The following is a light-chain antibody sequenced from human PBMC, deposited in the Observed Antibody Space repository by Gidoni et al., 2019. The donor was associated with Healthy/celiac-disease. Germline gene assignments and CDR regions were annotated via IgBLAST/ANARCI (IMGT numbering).Light chain of an antibody. CDR3: QQFNSYPPT. CDR2: DAS. Sequence: AIQLTQSPSSLSASVGDRVTITCRASQGISSALAWYQQKPGKAPKLLIYDASSLESGVPSRFSGSVSGTDFSLTISSLQPEDFATYYCQQFNSYPPTFGPGTKVDIK. V-gene: IGKV1-13*02. J-gene: IGKJ3*01. CDR1: QGISSA.